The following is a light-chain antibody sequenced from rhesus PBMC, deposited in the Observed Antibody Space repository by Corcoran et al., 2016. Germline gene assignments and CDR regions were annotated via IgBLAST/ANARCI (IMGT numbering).Light chain of an antibody. J-gene: IGKJ3*01. V-gene: IGKV2-78*01. CDR2: LVS. CDR3: MQTLQTPFT. Sequence: DIVMTQTPLSLPVTPGEPASISCRSSQSLLDSDGYTHLHWYLQKPGQSPQLLIYLVSNRASGVPDRFSGSGSGTDFTLKFSRVEAEDVGLYYCMQTLQTPFTFGPGTKLDIK. CDR1: QSLLDSDGYTH.